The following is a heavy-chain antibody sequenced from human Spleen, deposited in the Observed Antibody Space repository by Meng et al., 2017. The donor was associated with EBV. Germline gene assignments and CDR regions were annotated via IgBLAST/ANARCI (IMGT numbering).Heavy chain of an antibody. D-gene: IGHD5/OR15-5a*01. CDR1: VDSFSIFYY. Sequence: GAGQLKHSAPLSIPCTVSVDSFSIFYYGAWRRQPPGRGLWWIGSVHYSGSTYYSPSLKSRITVSVDTSKNQFSLRLTSVTAADTALYYCARPFPSIVSPRLDPFGDWGQGTLVTVSS. CDR3: ARPFPSIVSPRLDPFGD. V-gene: IGHV4-39*01. CDR2: VHYSGST. J-gene: IGHJ4*02.